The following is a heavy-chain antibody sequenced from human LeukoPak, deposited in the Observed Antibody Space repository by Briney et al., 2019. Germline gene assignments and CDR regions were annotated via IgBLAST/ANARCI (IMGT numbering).Heavy chain of an antibody. CDR3: AKDLYYDSSGYRLDY. CDR1: GFTFRSYA. Sequence: GGSLRLSCAASGFTFRSYAMSWVRQAPGKGLEWVSAISGGGGSTYYADSVKGRFTISRDNSKNTLYLGMNSLRAEDTAVYYCAKDLYYDSSGYRLDYWGQGTLVTVSS. J-gene: IGHJ4*02. D-gene: IGHD3-22*01. V-gene: IGHV3-23*01. CDR2: ISGGGGST.